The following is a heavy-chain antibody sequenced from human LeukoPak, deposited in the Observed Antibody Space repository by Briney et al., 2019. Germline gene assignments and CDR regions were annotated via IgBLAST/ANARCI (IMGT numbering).Heavy chain of an antibody. D-gene: IGHD6-13*01. V-gene: IGHV5-51*01. CDR2: IYPGDSDT. Sequence: GESLKISCQGSGYSFTTYWIAWVRQMPGKGLERMGIIYPGDSDTRYSPSFQGQVTISADKSISTAYLQWSSLKASDTAMYYCARLSMQQLPLDYWGQGTLVTVSS. J-gene: IGHJ4*02. CDR1: GYSFTTYW. CDR3: ARLSMQQLPLDY.